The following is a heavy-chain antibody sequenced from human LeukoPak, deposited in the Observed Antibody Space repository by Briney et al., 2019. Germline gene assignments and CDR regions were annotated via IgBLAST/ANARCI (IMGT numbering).Heavy chain of an antibody. CDR1: GFTFSSYE. V-gene: IGHV3-48*03. D-gene: IGHD6-19*01. CDR3: ARGAVSGDY. J-gene: IGHJ4*02. CDR2: ISSSGSSI. Sequence: GGSLRLSCAASGFTFSSYEMNWVRQAPGKGLEWVSYISSSGSSIYYADSVKGRFTISRDNAKNSLYLQMNSLRAEDAAVYYCARGAVSGDYWGQGTLVTVSS.